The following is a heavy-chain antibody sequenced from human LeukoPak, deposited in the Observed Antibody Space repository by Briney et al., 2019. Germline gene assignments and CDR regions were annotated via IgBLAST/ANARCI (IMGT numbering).Heavy chain of an antibody. CDR3: ARGSGIDEGSYYYYMDV. Sequence: ASVKVSCKASGYTFTGYYMHWVRQAPGQGLEWMGWINPNSGGTNYAQKFQGRVTMTRDTSISTAYMELSRLRSDDTAVYYCARGSGIDEGSYYYYMDVWGKGTTVTVSS. J-gene: IGHJ6*03. CDR2: INPNSGGT. D-gene: IGHD2-15*01. V-gene: IGHV1-2*02. CDR1: GYTFTGYY.